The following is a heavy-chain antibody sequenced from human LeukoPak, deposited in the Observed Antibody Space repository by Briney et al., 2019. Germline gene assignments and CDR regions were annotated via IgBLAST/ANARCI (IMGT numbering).Heavy chain of an antibody. CDR2: INPSGGSI. CDR3: ARGRNYSDSSGYYYEGDAFDI. J-gene: IGHJ3*02. CDR1: GYIFTSYY. V-gene: IGHV1-46*01. Sequence: ASVKVSCKASGYIFTSYYMYWVRQAPGQGLEGMGIINPSGGSIRYAQKFQGRVTMTRDTSTSTVYMELSSLRSEDTAVYYCARGRNYSDSSGYYYEGDAFDIWRQGTMVTVSS. D-gene: IGHD3-22*01.